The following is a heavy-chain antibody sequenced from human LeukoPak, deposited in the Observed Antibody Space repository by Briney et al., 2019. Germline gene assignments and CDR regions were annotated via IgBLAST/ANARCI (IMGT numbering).Heavy chain of an antibody. Sequence: SQTLSLTCTVSGGSLSSGGYYWSWLRQHPGTGLEWIGYIYYSGSTYDNPSLKSRVTISVDTSKNQFSLKLSSVTAADTAVYYCARVGGYDILTGYFDYWGQGTLVTVSS. V-gene: IGHV4-31*03. D-gene: IGHD3-9*01. CDR2: IYYSGST. CDR3: ARVGGYDILTGYFDY. CDR1: GGSLSSGGYY. J-gene: IGHJ4*02.